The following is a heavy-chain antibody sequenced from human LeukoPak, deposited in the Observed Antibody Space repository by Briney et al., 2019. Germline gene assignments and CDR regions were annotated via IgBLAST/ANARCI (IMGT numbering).Heavy chain of an antibody. CDR2: IRNKANSYAT. Sequence: GGSLRLSCAVSGFTFSDHYMGWVRQAPGKGLEWVGRIRNKANSYATEYAASVKGRFTISRDDSKNSLYLQMNSLNTEDTAVYYCARGGTHYYDSRGYLNWGQGTLVTVSS. V-gene: IGHV3-72*01. CDR3: ARGGTHYYDSRGYLN. D-gene: IGHD3-22*01. J-gene: IGHJ4*02. CDR1: GFTFSDHY.